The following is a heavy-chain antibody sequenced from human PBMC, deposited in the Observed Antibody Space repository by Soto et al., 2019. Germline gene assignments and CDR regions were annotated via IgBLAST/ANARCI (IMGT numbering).Heavy chain of an antibody. Sequence: SETLSLTCAVYGGSFSGYYWSWIRQPPGKGLEWIGEINHSGGTNYNPSLKSRVTISVDTSKNQFSLKLSSVTAADTAVYYCARGRGYSSSWNNWFDPWGQGTLVTVSS. CDR2: INHSGGT. J-gene: IGHJ5*02. CDR1: GGSFSGYY. V-gene: IGHV4-34*01. CDR3: ARGRGYSSSWNNWFDP. D-gene: IGHD6-6*01.